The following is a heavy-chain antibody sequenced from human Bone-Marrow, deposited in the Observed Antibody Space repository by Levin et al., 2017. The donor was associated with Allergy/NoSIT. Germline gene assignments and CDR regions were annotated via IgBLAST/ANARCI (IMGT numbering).Heavy chain of an antibody. V-gene: IGHV3-53*01. D-gene: IGHD3-22*01. CDR1: GLNVGNNF. Sequence: PGESLKISCVVSGLNVGNNFLSWVRQAPGKGLEWVSVIYSRGSISYVDSVKGRFTISRDSSMNTLYLQMNSLRVEDTAMYYCANDRGYWGQGTLVTVSS. CDR3: ANDRGY. CDR2: IYSRGSI. J-gene: IGHJ4*02.